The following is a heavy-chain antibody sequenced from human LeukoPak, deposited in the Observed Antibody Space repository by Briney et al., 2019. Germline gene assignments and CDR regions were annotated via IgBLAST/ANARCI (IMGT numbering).Heavy chain of an antibody. V-gene: IGHV1-69*05. CDR3: ARELGWGYFDL. CDR2: IIPIFGTA. Sequence: ASVKVSCKASRGTFSSYAISWVRQAPGQGLEWMGGIIPIFGTANYAQKFQGRVTITTDESTSTAYMELSSLRSEDTAVYYCARELGWGYFDLWGRGTLVTVSS. J-gene: IGHJ2*01. CDR1: RGTFSSYA. D-gene: IGHD7-27*01.